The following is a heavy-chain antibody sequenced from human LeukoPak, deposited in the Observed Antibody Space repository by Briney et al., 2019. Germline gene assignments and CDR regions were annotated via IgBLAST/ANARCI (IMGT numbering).Heavy chain of an antibody. CDR1: GYTFTGYY. J-gene: IGHJ3*02. CDR3: ARTYYYDSSGYSLAFDI. V-gene: IGHV1-2*02. D-gene: IGHD3-22*01. Sequence: ASVKVSCKASGYTFTGYYMHWVRQAPGQGLEWMGWINPNSGGRNYAQKFQGRVTMTRDTSISTAYMELSRLSSDDTAVYYCARTYYYDSSGYSLAFDIWGQGTMVTVSS. CDR2: INPNSGGR.